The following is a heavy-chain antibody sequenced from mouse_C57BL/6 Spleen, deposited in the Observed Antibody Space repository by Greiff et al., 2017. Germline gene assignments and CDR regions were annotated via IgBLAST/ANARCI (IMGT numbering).Heavy chain of an antibody. CDR3: ALYYGSSSAGLAY. CDR2: IDPSDSYT. V-gene: IGHV1-69*01. J-gene: IGHJ3*01. D-gene: IGHD1-1*01. CDR1: GYTFTSYW. Sequence: QVQLQQPGAELVMPGASVKLSCKASGYTFTSYWMHWVKQRPGQGLEWIGEIDPSDSYTNYNQKFKGKSTLTVDKSSSSAYMQLSSLTSEDSAVYYCALYYGSSSAGLAYWGQGTLVTVSA.